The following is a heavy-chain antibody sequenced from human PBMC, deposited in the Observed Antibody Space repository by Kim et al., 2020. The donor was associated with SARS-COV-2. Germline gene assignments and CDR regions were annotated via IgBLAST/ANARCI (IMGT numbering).Heavy chain of an antibody. CDR1: GFTFDDYA. CDR3: AKSSSAAAGMVDY. D-gene: IGHD6-13*01. J-gene: IGHJ4*02. CDR2: ISWNSGSI. V-gene: IGHV3-9*01. Sequence: GGSLRLSCAASGFTFDDYAMHWVRQAPGKGLEWVSGISWNSGSIGYADSVKGRFTISRDNAKNSLYLQMNSLRAEDTALYYCAKSSSAAAGMVDYWGQGTLVTVSA.